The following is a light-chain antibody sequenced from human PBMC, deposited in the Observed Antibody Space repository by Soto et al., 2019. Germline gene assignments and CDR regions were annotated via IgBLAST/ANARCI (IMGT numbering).Light chain of an antibody. CDR2: AAS. J-gene: IGKJ1*01. V-gene: IGKV1-39*01. Sequence: DIQMTQSPSSLSASVGDRVAITCRASQSITRYLNWYQQKPGKAPKLLIYAASSLQGGVPSRFSGSGSGTDFTLTINGLQPEDCATYYCQQSHSTPPTFGQGTKVEIK. CDR3: QQSHSTPPT. CDR1: QSITRY.